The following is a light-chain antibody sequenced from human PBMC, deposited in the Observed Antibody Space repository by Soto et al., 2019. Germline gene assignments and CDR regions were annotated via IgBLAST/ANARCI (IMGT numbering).Light chain of an antibody. Sequence: QSALTQPRSVSGSPGQSVTISCTGTSSDVGGYNYVSWYQHHPGKAPKLMIYDVDKRPSGGPGRFSGSKSGNTASLTISGLQAEDEADYYCCSYAGSYPVVFGTGTKLTVL. CDR2: DVD. CDR1: SSDVGGYNY. V-gene: IGLV2-11*01. J-gene: IGLJ1*01. CDR3: CSYAGSYPVV.